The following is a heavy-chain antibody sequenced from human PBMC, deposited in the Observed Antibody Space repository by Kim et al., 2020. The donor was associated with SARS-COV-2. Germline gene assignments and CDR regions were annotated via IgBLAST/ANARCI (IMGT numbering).Heavy chain of an antibody. Sequence: GESLKISCKASGYTFGKYWIAWVRQMPGKGLEWMGIIYPDDSDTRYSPSFQGRVTISVDKSITTAHLQLKSLQASDTAIYYCARQRPADLDGSGSLGYWGQGTLVTVSS. CDR1: GYTFGKYW. CDR3: ARQRPADLDGSGSLGY. J-gene: IGHJ4*02. V-gene: IGHV5-51*01. CDR2: IYPDDSDT. D-gene: IGHD3-10*01.